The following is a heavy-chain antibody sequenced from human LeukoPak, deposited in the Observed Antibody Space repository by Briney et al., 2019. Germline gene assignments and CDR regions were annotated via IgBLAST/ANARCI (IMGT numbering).Heavy chain of an antibody. V-gene: IGHV4-34*01. CDR2: INHSGST. J-gene: IGHJ4*02. CDR3: ARGIWFGTSHYFDY. CDR1: GGSFSGYH. Sequence: SETLSLTCAVYGGSFSGYHWSWIRQPPGKGLEWIGEINHSGSTNYNPSLKSRVTISVDTSKNQFSLKLSSVTAADTAVYYCARGIWFGTSHYFDYWGQGTLVTVSS. D-gene: IGHD3-10*01.